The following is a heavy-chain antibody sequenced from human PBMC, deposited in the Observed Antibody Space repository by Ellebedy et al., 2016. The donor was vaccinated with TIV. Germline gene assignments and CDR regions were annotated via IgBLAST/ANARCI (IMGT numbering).Heavy chain of an antibody. J-gene: IGHJ4*02. D-gene: IGHD2-21*02. CDR1: GYSFTSYW. CDR3: ARLAYCGGDCYLNDY. Sequence: GGSLRLSCKGSGYSFTSYWIGWVRQMPGKGLEWMGIIYPGDSDTRYSPSFQGQVTISADKSISTAYLQWSSLKASDTAMYYCARLAYCGGDCYLNDYWGQGTLVTVSS. CDR2: IYPGDSDT. V-gene: IGHV5-51*01.